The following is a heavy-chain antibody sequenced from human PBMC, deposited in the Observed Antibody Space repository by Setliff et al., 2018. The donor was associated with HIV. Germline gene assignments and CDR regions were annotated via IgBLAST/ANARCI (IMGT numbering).Heavy chain of an antibody. V-gene: IGHV4-34*01. CDR1: GGSFSGYY. D-gene: IGHD3-3*01. CDR3: ARGGGTIIGANFDY. Sequence: SETLSLTCAVYGGSFSGYYWSWIRQPPGKGLEWIGKINHSGSTSYNPSLKSRVTISVDTSKNQFSLKLNSVIAADTAVYYCARGGGTIIGANFDYWGQGTLVTVSS. CDR2: INHSGST. J-gene: IGHJ4*02.